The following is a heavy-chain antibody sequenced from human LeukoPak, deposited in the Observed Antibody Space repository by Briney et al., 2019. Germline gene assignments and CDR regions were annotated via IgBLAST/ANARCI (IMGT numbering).Heavy chain of an antibody. CDR2: ISAYNGNT. CDR3: AKEPLLIAVAGNVGFDY. Sequence: ASVKVSCKASGYTFTSYGISWVRQAPGQGLEWMGWISAYNGNTNYAQKLQGRVTMTTDTSTSTAYMELRSLRSDDTAVYYCAKEPLLIAVAGNVGFDYWGQGTLVTVSS. V-gene: IGHV1-18*01. D-gene: IGHD6-19*01. J-gene: IGHJ4*02. CDR1: GYTFTSYG.